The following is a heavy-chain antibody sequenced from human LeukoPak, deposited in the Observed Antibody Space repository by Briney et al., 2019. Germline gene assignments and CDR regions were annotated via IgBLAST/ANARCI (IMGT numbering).Heavy chain of an antibody. J-gene: IGHJ4*02. CDR3: ARDHHCSSATCPSDY. Sequence: PGGSLRLSCTASGFSFDDYGMSWVRQASGKGLEWVSGITWNADSTGYVDFVKGRFTVSRDNAKNSLYLQMDSLRAEDTALYYCARDHHCSSATCPSDYWGQGTLVTVSS. CDR2: ITWNADST. CDR1: GFSFDDYG. V-gene: IGHV3-20*04. D-gene: IGHD2-2*01.